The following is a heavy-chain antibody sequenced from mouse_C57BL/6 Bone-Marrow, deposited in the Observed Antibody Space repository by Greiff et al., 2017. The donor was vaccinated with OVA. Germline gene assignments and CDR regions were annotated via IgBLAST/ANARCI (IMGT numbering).Heavy chain of an antibody. J-gene: IGHJ3*01. CDR2: IYPGSGST. V-gene: IGHV1-55*01. CDR3: ARRWLLLGWFAY. D-gene: IGHD2-3*01. CDR1: GYTFTSYW. Sequence: QVQLQQPGAELVKPGASVKMSCKASGYTFTSYWITWVKQRPGQGLEWIGDIYPGSGSTNYNEKFKSKATLTVDTSSSTAYMQLSSLTSEDSAVYYCARRWLLLGWFAYWGQGTLVTVSA.